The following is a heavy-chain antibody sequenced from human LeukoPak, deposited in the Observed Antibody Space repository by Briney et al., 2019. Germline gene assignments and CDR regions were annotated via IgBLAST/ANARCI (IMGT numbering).Heavy chain of an antibody. D-gene: IGHD3-10*02. CDR2: ISYDGSDK. CDR1: GFXFNDYR. J-gene: IGHJ4*02. CDR3: AKVAATLFGFFDY. Sequence: GGSLRLSCAASGFXFNDYRMHWVRQAPGKGQEWVAVISYDGSDKFYGDSVKGRFTISRDNSKNTLYLQMNSLRVEDTAVYYCAKVAATLFGFFDYWGQGALVTVSS. V-gene: IGHV3-30*18.